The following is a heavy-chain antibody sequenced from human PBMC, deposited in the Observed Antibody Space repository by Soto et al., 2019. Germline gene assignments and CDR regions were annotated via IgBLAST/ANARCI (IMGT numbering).Heavy chain of an antibody. V-gene: IGHV3-30-3*01. CDR1: GFTFSSYA. Sequence: GWSLRLSCAASGFTFSSYAMHWVRQAPGKGLEWVAVISYDGSNKYYADSVKGRFTISRNNSKNTLYLQMNSLRAEDTAVYYCASSWYYYFEYWGQGTLFPVSS. CDR3: ASSWYYYFEY. CDR2: ISYDGSNK. D-gene: IGHD6-13*01. J-gene: IGHJ4*02.